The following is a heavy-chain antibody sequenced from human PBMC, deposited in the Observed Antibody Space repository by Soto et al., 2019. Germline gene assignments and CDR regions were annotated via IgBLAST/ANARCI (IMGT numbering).Heavy chain of an antibody. CDR1: GGSISSSSYY. CDR3: ARAYYDILTGYYPGGDFDY. D-gene: IGHD3-9*01. V-gene: IGHV4-39*01. CDR2: IYYSGST. Sequence: QLQLQESGPGLVKPSETLSLTCTVSGGSISSSSYYWGWIRQPPGKGLEWIGSIYYSGSTYYNPSLKSRVTISVDTSKHQFSLKLSSVTAADTAVYYCARAYYDILTGYYPGGDFDYWGQGTLVTVSS. J-gene: IGHJ4*02.